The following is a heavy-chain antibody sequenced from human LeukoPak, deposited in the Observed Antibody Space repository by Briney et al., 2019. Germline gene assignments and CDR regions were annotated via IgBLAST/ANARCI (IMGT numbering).Heavy chain of an antibody. CDR2: ISTYIGNT. CDR3: VRGGYCSGSTCLNGDNLFDP. CDR1: GYTFTNYG. D-gene: IGHD2-15*01. V-gene: IGHV1-18*01. J-gene: IGHJ5*02. Sequence: RASVKVSCKASGYTFTNYGINCVRQAPGQGLEWMGWISTYIGNTNYAQKLQGRVTLTTDTSTSTAYQELRSLKSDDTAFYYCVRGGYCSGSTCLNGDNLFDPWGQGTLVTVSS.